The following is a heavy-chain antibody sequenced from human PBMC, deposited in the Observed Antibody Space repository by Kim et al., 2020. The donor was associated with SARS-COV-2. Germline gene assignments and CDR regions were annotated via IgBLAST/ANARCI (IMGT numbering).Heavy chain of an antibody. CDR3: TRGLSGGFDP. V-gene: IGHV1-3*04. CDR1: GYTFTRHS. J-gene: IGHJ5*02. Sequence: ASVKVSCKASGYTFTRHSIHWVRQAPGQGLEWMGWINIVYDKTKCSQRFQGRVTITRDTSASTAYMELSSLTSEDTGIYYCTRGLSGGFDPWGQGTLVTVSS. D-gene: IGHD1-26*01. CDR2: INIVYDKT.